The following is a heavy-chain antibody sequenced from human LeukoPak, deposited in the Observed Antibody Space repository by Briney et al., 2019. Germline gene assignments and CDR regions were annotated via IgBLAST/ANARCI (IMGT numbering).Heavy chain of an antibody. V-gene: IGHV1-69*01. Sequence: SVKVSCKASGGTFISYAISWVRQAPGRGLEWVGGIIPIFGTANYAQKFQGRVTITADESTTTAYMELNSLRSEDTAVYYCALEFRTFYAVFDYWGQGTLVTVSS. D-gene: IGHD2-2*01. CDR1: GGTFISYA. CDR2: IIPIFGTA. CDR3: ALEFRTFYAVFDY. J-gene: IGHJ4*02.